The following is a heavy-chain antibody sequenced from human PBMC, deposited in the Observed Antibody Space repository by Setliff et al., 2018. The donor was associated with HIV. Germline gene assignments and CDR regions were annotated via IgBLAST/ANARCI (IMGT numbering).Heavy chain of an antibody. CDR1: GGTFSSYA. D-gene: IGHD1-1*01. V-gene: IGHV1-69*13. CDR3: ARDIGITTTGKGWLEP. Sequence: SVKVSCKASGGTFSSYAISWVRQAPGHGLEWMGGIIPIFGTSSYAQKFQGRVTITADESTTTAYMELSSLRSEDTAFYYCARDIGITTTGKGWLEPWGQGTQVTVSS. CDR2: IIPIFGTS. J-gene: IGHJ5*02.